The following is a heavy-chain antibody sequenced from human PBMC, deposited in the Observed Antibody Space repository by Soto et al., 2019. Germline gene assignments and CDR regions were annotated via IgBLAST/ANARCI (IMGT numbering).Heavy chain of an antibody. CDR3: AKDIDGSGSNYYYGMHV. V-gene: IGHV3-9*01. Sequence: EVQLVESGGGLGQPGRSLRLSCAASGFTFDDYAMHWVRQAPGKGLEWVSGISWNSGSIGYADSVKGRFTISRDNAKNSLYLQMNSLRAEDTALYYCAKDIDGSGSNYYYGMHVWGQGTTVTVSS. J-gene: IGHJ6*02. CDR1: GFTFDDYA. D-gene: IGHD3-10*01. CDR2: ISWNSGSI.